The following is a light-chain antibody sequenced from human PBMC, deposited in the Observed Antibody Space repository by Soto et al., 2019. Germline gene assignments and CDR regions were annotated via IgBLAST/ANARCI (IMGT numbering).Light chain of an antibody. CDR3: QQRSNWPPFT. CDR2: DAS. V-gene: IGKV3-11*01. Sequence: IVLTQSPATLSLSPGERATFSCRSSQSVSSYLAWYQQKPGQAPRLLIYDASNRATGIPARFSGSGSGTDFTLTISSLETEDFAVYYCQQRSNWPPFTFGQGTRLEIK. CDR1: QSVSSY. J-gene: IGKJ5*01.